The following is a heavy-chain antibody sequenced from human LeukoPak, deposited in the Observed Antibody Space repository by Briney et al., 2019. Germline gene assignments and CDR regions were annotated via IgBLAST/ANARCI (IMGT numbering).Heavy chain of an antibody. D-gene: IGHD3-22*01. CDR1: GGTFSRFT. CDR3: AREWGLESSGYYYAY. CDR2: ITPIFGTA. J-gene: IGHJ4*02. Sequence: ASVKVSCKASGGTFSRFTISWVRQAPGQGFEWMGGITPIFGTANFAQKFQGRVPITADESTSTAFMELSSLRSEDTAVYYCAREWGLESSGYYYAYWGQGTLVTVSS. V-gene: IGHV1-69*13.